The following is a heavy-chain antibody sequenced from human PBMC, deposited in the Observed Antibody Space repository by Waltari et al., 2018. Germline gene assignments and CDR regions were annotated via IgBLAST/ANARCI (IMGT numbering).Heavy chain of an antibody. CDR2: INPNSGGT. Sequence: VQLVQSGAEVKKPGESLKISCKGSGYTFTGYYMPWVRQAPGQGLEWMGRINPNSGGTNYAQKFQGRVTMTRDTSISTAYMELSRLRSDDTAVYYCARVWAGGIAARLRYWGQGTLVTVSS. J-gene: IGHJ4*02. CDR3: ARVWAGGIAARLRY. D-gene: IGHD6-6*01. CDR1: GYTFTGYY. V-gene: IGHV1-2*06.